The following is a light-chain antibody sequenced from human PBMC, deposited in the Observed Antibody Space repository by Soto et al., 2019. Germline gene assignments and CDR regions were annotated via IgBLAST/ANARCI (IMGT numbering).Light chain of an antibody. CDR3: QQRNIWPLT. CDR2: DAS. Sequence: EIVLTQSPATLSLSPGAGATLSCRASQSLNSHLAWYQQKAGQAPRLLIYDASNRATGVPARFSGSGSGTDFSLTISSLEPEDFAVYYCQQRNIWPLTFGGGTKLDIK. J-gene: IGKJ4*01. V-gene: IGKV3-11*01. CDR1: QSLNSH.